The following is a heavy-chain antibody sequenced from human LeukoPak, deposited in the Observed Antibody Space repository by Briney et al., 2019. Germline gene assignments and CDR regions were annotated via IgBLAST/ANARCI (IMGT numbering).Heavy chain of an antibody. CDR3: ARLVGATSRYYFDY. Sequence: GESLKISCRSSGYNFTNYWIAWVRQMPGKGLEWMGIIYPGDSDTRYSPSFQGQVTISADKSISTAYLQWSSLKASDTAMYYCARLVGATSRYYFDYWGQGTLVTVSS. CDR2: IYPGDSDT. V-gene: IGHV5-51*01. J-gene: IGHJ4*02. CDR1: GYNFTNYW. D-gene: IGHD1-26*01.